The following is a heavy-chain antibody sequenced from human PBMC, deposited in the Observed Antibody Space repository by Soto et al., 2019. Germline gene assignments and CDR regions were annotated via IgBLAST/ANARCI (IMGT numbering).Heavy chain of an antibody. CDR3: ARVGGYYGDYPNFDY. CDR1: GSSISPFY. V-gene: IGHV4-59*01. CDR2: ISYTGST. Sequence: SETLSLTCTVSGSSISPFYWSWIRQPPGKGLEWIGNISYTGSTKYNPSLKSRVTLSLGTSRNHLSLKLTSVTAADTAVYYCARVGGYYGDYPNFDYWGAGTLVTVSS. D-gene: IGHD4-17*01. J-gene: IGHJ4*02.